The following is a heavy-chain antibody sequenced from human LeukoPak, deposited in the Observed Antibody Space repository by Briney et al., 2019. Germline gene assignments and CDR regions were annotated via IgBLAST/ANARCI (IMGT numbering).Heavy chain of an antibody. D-gene: IGHD1-14*01. CDR1: GFTFSSCG. J-gene: IGHJ4*02. CDR2: IGPTGTDR. CDR3: ATETIGRHYDY. V-gene: IGHV3-21*01. Sequence: PGGSLRLSCADSGFTFSSCGFNWVRQAPGKGLEWVSSIGPTGTDRYYADSVRGRFTISRDNAKNSMYLQMDSLRDEDTAVYYCATETIGRHYDYWGQGTLLTVSS.